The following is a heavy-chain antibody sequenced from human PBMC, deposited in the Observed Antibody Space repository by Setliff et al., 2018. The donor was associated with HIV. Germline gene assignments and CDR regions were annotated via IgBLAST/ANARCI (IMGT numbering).Heavy chain of an antibody. CDR3: ARIRGVIADASDI. D-gene: IGHD3-10*01. V-gene: IGHV1-69*05. CDR1: GYTFSSYA. CDR2: IIPVYGTP. Sequence: GASVKVSCKASGYTFSSYAINWVRQAPGQGLEWMGGIIPVYGTPKCAQKMQGRVTITTIESTSTAYMELTSLRSDDTAVYYCARIRGVIADASDIWGQGTMVTVSS. J-gene: IGHJ3*02.